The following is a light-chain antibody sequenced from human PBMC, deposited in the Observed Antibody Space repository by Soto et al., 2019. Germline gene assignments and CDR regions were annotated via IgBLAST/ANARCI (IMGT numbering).Light chain of an antibody. CDR1: QSVRSNY. V-gene: IGKV3-20*01. Sequence: ETGLTQPPGPLSLSPGERAPLSSRASQSVRSNYLAWNQQKAGQAPRLLIYDASRRATGTPDRFSGSGSGTDFTLTISRLEPEDFAVYYCQQYGSSPPSIFGQGTRLEIK. CDR3: QQYGSSPPSI. CDR2: DAS. J-gene: IGKJ5*01.